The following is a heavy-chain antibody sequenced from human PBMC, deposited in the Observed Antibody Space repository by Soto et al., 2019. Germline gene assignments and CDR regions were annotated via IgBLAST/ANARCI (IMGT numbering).Heavy chain of an antibody. CDR2: FDPEDGET. V-gene: IGHV1-24*01. J-gene: IGHJ4*02. CDR3: ARVPMTTVSGRFDY. D-gene: IGHD4-17*01. Sequence: GASVKVSCKASGYTLTESSMHWVRQAPGKGLEWMGGFDPEDGETIYAQKFQGRVTMTEDTSTDTAYMELSSLRSEDTAVYYCARVPMTTVSGRFDYWGQGTLVTVSS. CDR1: GYTLTESS.